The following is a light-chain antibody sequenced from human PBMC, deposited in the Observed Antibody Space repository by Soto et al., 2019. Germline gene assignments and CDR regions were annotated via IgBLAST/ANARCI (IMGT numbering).Light chain of an antibody. CDR3: CSYAGSRV. V-gene: IGLV2-23*01. Sequence: QSALTQPASVSGSPGQSITISCTGTSSDVGRYNHVSWYQQHPGKAPKLMIYEGSKRPSGVSNRFSGSKSGNTAPLTISGLQAEDEADYYCCSYAGSRVFGGGTKLTVL. CDR2: EGS. CDR1: SSDVGRYNH. J-gene: IGLJ3*02.